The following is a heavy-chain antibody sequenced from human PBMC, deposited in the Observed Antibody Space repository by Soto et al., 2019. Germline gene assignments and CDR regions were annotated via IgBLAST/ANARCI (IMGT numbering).Heavy chain of an antibody. J-gene: IGHJ1*01. Sequence: QVQLVQSGAEVKKPGASVKVSCKASGYTFTSYYIHWVRQAPGQGLEWMGLINPSGGSPSYAQKFQGRVTMTRDTSTNSVDMALSSLRSEDTAVYYCARDGGIITSAEYFQHWGQGTLVIVSS. D-gene: IGHD3-3*01. CDR1: GYTFTSYY. CDR2: INPSGGSP. CDR3: ARDGGIITSAEYFQH. V-gene: IGHV1-46*01.